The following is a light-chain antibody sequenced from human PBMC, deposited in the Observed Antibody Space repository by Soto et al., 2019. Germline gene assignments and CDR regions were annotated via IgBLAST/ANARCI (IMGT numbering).Light chain of an antibody. CDR1: QSVSSSY. CDR2: GAS. J-gene: IGKJ2*01. V-gene: IGKV3-20*01. Sequence: EIVLTQSPGTLSLSPGERATLSCRASQSVSSSYLAWYQQKPGQAPRLLIYGASSSATGIPDRFSGSGSGTDFTLTISRLETEDFALYYCQQYGSSPPTFGQGTKLEIK. CDR3: QQYGSSPPT.